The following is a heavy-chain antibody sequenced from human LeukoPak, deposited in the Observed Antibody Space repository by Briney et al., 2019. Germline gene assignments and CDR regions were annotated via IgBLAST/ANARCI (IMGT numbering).Heavy chain of an antibody. CDR1: GGSFSGYY. J-gene: IGHJ1*01. V-gene: IGHV4-34*01. D-gene: IGHD4-11*01. Sequence: SETLSLTCAVYGGSFSGYYWSWIRQPPGKGLEWIGSIYSSGSTYYNPSLKSRVTISADTSKNQFSLRLTSVTAADTAVYYCARRVTATVPWDWGQGTLVTVSS. CDR3: ARRVTATVPWD. CDR2: IYSSGST.